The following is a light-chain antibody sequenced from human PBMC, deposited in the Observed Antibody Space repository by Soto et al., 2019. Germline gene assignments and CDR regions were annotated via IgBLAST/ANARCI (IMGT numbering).Light chain of an antibody. V-gene: IGKV1-39*01. CDR1: QRISRY. CDR3: QQSYSTPRT. J-gene: IGKJ1*01. CDR2: AAS. Sequence: IQMTHSPSSLSAAVGHRVTVTCRASQRISRYLNWYQQKPGKAPTLLIYAASSLQSGVPSRFSGSRSGTDFTLTISSLQPEDFATYSCQQSYSTPRTFGQGPNVDIK.